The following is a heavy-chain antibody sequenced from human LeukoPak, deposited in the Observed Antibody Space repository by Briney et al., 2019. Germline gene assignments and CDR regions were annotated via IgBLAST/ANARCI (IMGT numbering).Heavy chain of an antibody. CDR3: ARDRYYYDSSGYKYMDV. CDR1: GGSITSSSHY. D-gene: IGHD3-22*01. J-gene: IGHJ6*03. Sequence: SETLSLTCTVSGGSITSSSHYWGWIRQPPGQGLQWLGLIYYDGSAYYNLSLKSRLTISIDTSKSQFSLQLSSVTAADTAVYYCARDRYYYDSSGYKYMDVWGKGTTVTVSS. V-gene: IGHV4-39*02. CDR2: IYYDGSA.